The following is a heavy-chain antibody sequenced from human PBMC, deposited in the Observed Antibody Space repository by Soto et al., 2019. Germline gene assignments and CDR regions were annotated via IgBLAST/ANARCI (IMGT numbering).Heavy chain of an antibody. CDR2: IYYSGST. CDR3: ARLGFSSCWYGPYVIAV. D-gene: IGHD6-19*01. Sequence: SETLSLTCTVSGGSISSGGYFWSWIRQHPGKGLEWIGYIYYSGSTYYNPSLKSRVTISVDTSKNQFSLKLSSVTAADTAVYYCARLGFSSCWYGPYVIAVWGQGTTVP. J-gene: IGHJ6*02. CDR1: GGSISSGGYF. V-gene: IGHV4-31*03.